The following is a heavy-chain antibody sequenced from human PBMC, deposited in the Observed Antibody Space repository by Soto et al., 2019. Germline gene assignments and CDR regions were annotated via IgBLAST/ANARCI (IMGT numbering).Heavy chain of an antibody. Sequence: ASVKVSCKASGYTFTSYAISWVRQAPGQGLEWMGWISAYNGNTNYAQKLQGRVTMTTDTSTSTAYMELRSLRSDDTAVYYCARDKRHSGYDYYYYGMDVWGQGTTVTVSS. CDR1: GYTFTSYA. V-gene: IGHV1-18*01. CDR2: ISAYNGNT. CDR3: ARDKRHSGYDYYYYGMDV. J-gene: IGHJ6*02. D-gene: IGHD5-12*01.